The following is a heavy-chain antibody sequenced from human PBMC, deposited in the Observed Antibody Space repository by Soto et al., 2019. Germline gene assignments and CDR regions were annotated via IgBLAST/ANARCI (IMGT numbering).Heavy chain of an antibody. D-gene: IGHD5-12*01. Sequence: QLQLQESGPGLVKPSETLSLTCTVSGGSISSSSYYWGWIRQPPGKGLEWIGSIYYSGSTYYNPSLKSRVTISVDTSKNQFSLKRSSVTAADTAVYYCARLSGYDRPDYYYGMDVWGQGTTVTVSS. V-gene: IGHV4-39*01. CDR3: ARLSGYDRPDYYYGMDV. CDR1: GGSISSSSYY. CDR2: IYYSGST. J-gene: IGHJ6*02.